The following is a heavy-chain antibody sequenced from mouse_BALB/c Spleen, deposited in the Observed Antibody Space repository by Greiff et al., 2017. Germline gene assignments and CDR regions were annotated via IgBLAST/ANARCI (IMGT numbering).Heavy chain of an antibody. V-gene: IGHV1-69*02. CDR1: GYTFTSYW. Sequence: VQLQQPGAELVRPGASVKLSCKASGYTFTSYWINWVKQRPGQGLEWIGNIYPSDSYTNYNQKFKDKATLTVDKSSSTAYMQLSSPTSEDSAVYYCTTGSSYEYFDVWGAGTTVTVSS. D-gene: IGHD1-1*01. J-gene: IGHJ1*01. CDR2: IYPSDSYT. CDR3: TTGSSYEYFDV.